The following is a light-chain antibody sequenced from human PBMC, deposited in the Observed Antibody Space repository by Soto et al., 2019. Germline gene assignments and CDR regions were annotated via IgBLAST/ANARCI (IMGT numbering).Light chain of an antibody. CDR1: SSDVGSYNH. V-gene: IGLV2-14*01. J-gene: IGLJ1*01. CDR3: NSLSATGTSYV. CDR2: EVT. Sequence: QSALTQPASVSGSPGQSIAISCTGTSSDVGSYNHDSWYQQYPGKAPKLMIYEVTNRPSGVSNRFSGSKSGSTASLTISGLQAEDEAEYYCNSLSATGTSYVFGTGTKLTVL.